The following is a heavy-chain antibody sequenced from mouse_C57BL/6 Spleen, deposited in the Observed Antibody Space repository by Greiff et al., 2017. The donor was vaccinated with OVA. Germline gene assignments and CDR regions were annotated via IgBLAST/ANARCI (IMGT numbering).Heavy chain of an antibody. CDR3: ARPYYYGSSPPLFDY. CDR2: ISSGSSTI. CDR1: GFTFSDYG. D-gene: IGHD1-1*01. Sequence: EVQGVESGGGLVKPGGSLKLSCAASGFTFSDYGMHWVRQAPETGLEWVAYISSGSSTIYYADTVKGRFTISRDNAKNTLVLQMTSLRSEDTAMYYCARPYYYGSSPPLFDYWGQGTTLTVSS. J-gene: IGHJ2*01. V-gene: IGHV5-17*01.